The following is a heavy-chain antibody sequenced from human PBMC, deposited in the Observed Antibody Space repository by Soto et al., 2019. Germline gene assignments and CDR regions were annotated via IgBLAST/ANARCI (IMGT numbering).Heavy chain of an antibody. CDR1: GYTFTSYD. CDR2: ISAHNGNT. CDR3: ARGRYGDY. D-gene: IGHD1-1*01. J-gene: IGHJ4*02. V-gene: IGHV1-18*01. Sequence: QVNLVQSGAEVKKPGASVKVSCKASGYTFTSYDITWVRQAPGQGLEWMGWISAHNGNTDYAQKLQGRVIVTRDTSTSTAYMELRSLRSDDTAVYYCARGRYGDYWGQGALVTVSS.